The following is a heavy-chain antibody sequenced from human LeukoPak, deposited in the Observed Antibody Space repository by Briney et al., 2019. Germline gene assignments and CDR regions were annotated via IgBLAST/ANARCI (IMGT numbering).Heavy chain of an antibody. V-gene: IGHV4-59*02. D-gene: IGHD2/OR15-2a*01. CDR3: SEGYFEPFDH. CDR1: GVSVSTSH. J-gene: IGHJ4*02. CDR2: LSYTGKT. Sequence: ASETLSLTCNGSGVSVSTSHWKWIRQRPGKGLEWIGCLSYTGKTDYNPSLKSRVSISLGSSNNHFSLKLTSVTAADTAVYYCSEGYFEPFDHWGQGILVTVSS.